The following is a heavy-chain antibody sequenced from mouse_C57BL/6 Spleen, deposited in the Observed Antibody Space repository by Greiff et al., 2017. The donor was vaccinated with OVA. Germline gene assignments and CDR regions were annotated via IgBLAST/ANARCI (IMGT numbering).Heavy chain of an antibody. CDR1: GFTFSSYA. V-gene: IGHV5-9-1*02. CDR3: TRDQGTSYYFDY. CDR2: ISSGGDYI. Sequence: EVKLVESGEGLVKPGGSLKLSCAASGFTFSSYAMSWVRQTPEKRLEWVAYISSGGDYIYYADTVKGRFTISRDNARNTLYLQMSSLKSEDTAMYYCTRDQGTSYYFDYWGQGTTLTVSS. J-gene: IGHJ2*01. D-gene: IGHD2-14*01.